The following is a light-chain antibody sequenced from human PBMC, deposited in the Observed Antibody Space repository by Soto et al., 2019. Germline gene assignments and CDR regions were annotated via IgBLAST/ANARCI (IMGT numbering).Light chain of an antibody. J-gene: IGLJ1*01. CDR2: DVS. CDR1: SSDVGGYNY. Sequence: QSALTQPASVSGSPGQSITISCTGTSSDVGGYNYVSWYQQHPGKAPKLMIYDVSNRPSGVSNRFSGSKSGNTASLTISGLQAEDDADYYFSSYTSRSTLVFGTGTKVTVL. CDR3: SSYTSRSTLV. V-gene: IGLV2-14*01.